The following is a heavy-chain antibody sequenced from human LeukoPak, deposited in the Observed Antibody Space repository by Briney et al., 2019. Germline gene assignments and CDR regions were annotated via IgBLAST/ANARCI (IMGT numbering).Heavy chain of an antibody. V-gene: IGHV4-4*07. J-gene: IGHJ5*02. CDR2: IYTSGST. D-gene: IGHD6-19*01. CDR1: GGSISSYY. Sequence: SETLSLTCTVSGGSISSYYWSWIRQPAGKGLEWIGRIYTSGSTNYNPSLKSRVTMSVDTSKNQFSLKLSSVTAADTAVYYRARDREAVAPNWFDPWGQGTLVTVSS. CDR3: ARDREAVAPNWFDP.